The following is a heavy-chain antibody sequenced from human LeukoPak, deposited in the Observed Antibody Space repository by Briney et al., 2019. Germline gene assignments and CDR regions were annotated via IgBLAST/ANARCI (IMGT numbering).Heavy chain of an antibody. CDR3: ARDDSVEMATITYYYYYYMDV. D-gene: IGHD5-24*01. V-gene: IGHV3-21*01. CDR2: ISSSSSYI. Sequence: GGSLRLSCAASGFTFSSYSMNWVRQAPGKGLEWVSSISSSSSYIYYADSVKGRFTISRDNAKNSLYLQMNSLRAEDTAVYYCARDDSVEMATITYYYYYYMDVWGKGTTVTVSS. J-gene: IGHJ6*03. CDR1: GFTFSSYS.